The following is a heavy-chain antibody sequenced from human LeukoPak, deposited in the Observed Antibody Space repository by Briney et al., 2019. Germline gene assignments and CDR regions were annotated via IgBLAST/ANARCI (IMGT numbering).Heavy chain of an antibody. CDR3: TREFGVRYYYDSSGYYPFDY. J-gene: IGHJ4*02. D-gene: IGHD3-22*01. CDR1: GFTFSSYS. V-gene: IGHV3-49*04. Sequence: GGSLRLSCAASGFTFSSYSMNWVRQAPGKGLEWVGFIRSKAYGGTTEYAASVKGRFTISRDDSKSIAYLQMNSLKTEDTAVYYCTREFGVRYYYDSSGYYPFDYWGQGTLVTVSS. CDR2: IRSKAYGGTT.